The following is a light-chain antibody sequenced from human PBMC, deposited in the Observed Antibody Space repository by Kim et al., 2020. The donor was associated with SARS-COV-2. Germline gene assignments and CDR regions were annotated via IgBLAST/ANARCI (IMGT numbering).Light chain of an antibody. CDR3: QSYDSSTHWV. V-gene: IGLV6-57*01. Sequence: KITNPGGRSSSSNTRNDMQWYQQRPRGTPTTVLYEDNKRPSGVPDRFSGSIDSASNAASLTISGQKTEDEADYCCQSYDSSTHWVFGGGTQLTVL. CDR2: EDN. CDR1: SSSNTRND. J-gene: IGLJ3*02.